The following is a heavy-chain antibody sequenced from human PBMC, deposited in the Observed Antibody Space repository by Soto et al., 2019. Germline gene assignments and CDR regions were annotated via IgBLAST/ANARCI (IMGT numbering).Heavy chain of an antibody. Sequence: ASVKVSCKASGGTFSSYAISWVRQAPGQGLEWMGGIIPIFGTANYAQKFQGRVTITTDKSTSTAYMELSSLRSEDTAVYYCARGMVYAILALDYYYYMDVWGKGTTVTVSS. CDR3: ARGMVYAILALDYYYYMDV. D-gene: IGHD2-8*01. J-gene: IGHJ6*03. CDR2: IIPIFGTA. V-gene: IGHV1-69*05. CDR1: GGTFSSYA.